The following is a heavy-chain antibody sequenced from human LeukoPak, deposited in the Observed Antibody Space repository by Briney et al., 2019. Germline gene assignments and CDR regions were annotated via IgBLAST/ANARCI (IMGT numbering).Heavy chain of an antibody. D-gene: IGHD3-22*01. J-gene: IGHJ4*02. CDR1: GFTFSNYA. Sequence: PGGSLRLSCAASGFTFSNYAMSWVRQAPGKGLEWVSSISGGGDNTFYADSVRGRFTVSRDNSKNTLYVQMNSLRAEDTAVYYCAKEGDYDSSGYYYWGQGTLVTVSS. CDR2: ISGGGDNT. CDR3: AKEGDYDSSGYYY. V-gene: IGHV3-23*01.